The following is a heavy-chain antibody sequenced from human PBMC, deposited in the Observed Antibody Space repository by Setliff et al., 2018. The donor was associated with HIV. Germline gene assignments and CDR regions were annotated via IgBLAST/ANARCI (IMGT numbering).Heavy chain of an antibody. CDR2: IYTSGDT. D-gene: IGHD2-8*02. V-gene: IGHV4-61*02. Sequence: TLSLTCTVSGDSIINNPYYWTWIRQPAGKGLEWIGRIYTSGDTDYNPSLKSRVTISIDTSKNQFSLKLSSMTAADTAVYYCARDWDTGVENYYMDVWGKGTTVTVSS. CDR3: ARDWDTGVENYYMDV. CDR1: GDSIINNPYY. J-gene: IGHJ6*03.